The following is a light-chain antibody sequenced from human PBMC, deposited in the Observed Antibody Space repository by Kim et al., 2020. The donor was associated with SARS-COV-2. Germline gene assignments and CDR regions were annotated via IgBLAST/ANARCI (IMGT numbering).Light chain of an antibody. Sequence: DIHMTQSPSSLSESVGDRVTITCRASQDISNYVAWYQQKPGKPPKLLIYAASTLQSGVPSRFSGSGSGTDFTLTISSLQPEDVATYYCQKYDGAPWTFGQGTKVDIK. J-gene: IGKJ1*01. CDR1: QDISNY. V-gene: IGKV1-27*01. CDR2: AAS. CDR3: QKYDGAPWT.